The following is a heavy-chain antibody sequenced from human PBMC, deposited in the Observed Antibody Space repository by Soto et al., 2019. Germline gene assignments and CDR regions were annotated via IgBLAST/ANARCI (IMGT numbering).Heavy chain of an antibody. V-gene: IGHV3-7*01. CDR1: RFTFSSYW. Sequence: EVQVVESGGGLVQPEGSLRLSCAASRFTFSSYWMSWVRQAPGKGQEWVANIKQDGSEKYYVDSVKGRFTISRDNANNSLYLQLNSLRAEDTAVYYCAREGEEQWLVDYWGQGTLVTVSS. CDR3: AREGEEQWLVDY. CDR2: IKQDGSEK. D-gene: IGHD6-19*01. J-gene: IGHJ4*02.